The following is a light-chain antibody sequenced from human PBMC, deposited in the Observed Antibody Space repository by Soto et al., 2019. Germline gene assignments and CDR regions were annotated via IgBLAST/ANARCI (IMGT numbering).Light chain of an antibody. V-gene: IGKV1-5*01. Sequence: DIQMTQSPSTLSASVGDRVTITCRASQSISDWLAWFQLKPGKAPKPLIYDASSLESGVPSRFSGSGSGTEFTLTISSLQPDDFATYYCQQYNNYSTFGQGTKVDI. CDR3: QQYNNYST. CDR2: DAS. J-gene: IGKJ1*01. CDR1: QSISDW.